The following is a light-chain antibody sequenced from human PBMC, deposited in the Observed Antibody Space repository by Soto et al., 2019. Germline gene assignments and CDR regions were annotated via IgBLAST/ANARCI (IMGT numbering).Light chain of an antibody. CDR1: QDISNY. CDR3: QQYGNLPLT. J-gene: IGKJ4*01. V-gene: IGKV1-33*01. Sequence: DIQMTQSPSSLSASVGDRVTITCQASQDISNYLNWYQQQPGKAPKLLIYDASNLETGVPSRFSGSGSGTDFTLTISSLQPEDIATYYRQQYGNLPLTFGGGTRVEIK. CDR2: DAS.